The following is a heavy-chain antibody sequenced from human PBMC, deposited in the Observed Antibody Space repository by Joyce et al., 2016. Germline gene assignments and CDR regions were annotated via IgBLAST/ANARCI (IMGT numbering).Heavy chain of an antibody. CDR3: ATIDDSSENHYRGHDAYRV. V-gene: IGHV1-24*01. CDR2: FAPEDGDT. J-gene: IGHJ3*01. CDR1: GDTLTELS. D-gene: IGHD3-22*01. Sequence: QVQLVQSGAEVKKPGASVRVTCQVSGDTLTELSVHWVRQAPGKGLEGRGGFAPEDGDTVYSEKFEGRVTMTEDTSTDTAHMELSSLRSEDTAVYYCATIDDSSENHYRGHDAYRVWGQGTMVTVSS.